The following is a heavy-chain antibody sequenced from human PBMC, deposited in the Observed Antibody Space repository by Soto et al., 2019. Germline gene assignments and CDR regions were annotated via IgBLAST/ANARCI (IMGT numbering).Heavy chain of an antibody. CDR1: GFSLSNARMG. CDR2: IFSNDEK. CDR3: AQILVKHDFWSGYYTLYFDY. J-gene: IGHJ4*02. D-gene: IGHD3-3*01. V-gene: IGHV2-26*01. Sequence: QVTLKESGPVLVKPTETLTLTCTVSGFSLSNARMGVSWIRQPPGKALEWLAHIFSNDEKSYSTSLKSRLTISKDTSKSQVALTMTHMDPIDTATYYCAQILVKHDFWSGYYTLYFDYWGQGTLVTVSS.